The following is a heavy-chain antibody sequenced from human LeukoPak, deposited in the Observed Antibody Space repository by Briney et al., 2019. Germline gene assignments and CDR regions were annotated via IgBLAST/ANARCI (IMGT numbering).Heavy chain of an antibody. V-gene: IGHV3-30*18. J-gene: IGHJ4*02. CDR2: ISYDGSNK. CDR3: AKDLVVGIVGATFDY. Sequence: GGSLRLSCAASGFTFTTYGIHWVRQAPGKGLEWVAAISYDGSNKYYADSVKGRFTISRDTSKNTLYLQMNSLRAEDTAVYYCAKDLVVGIVGATFDYWGQGTLVTVSS. CDR1: GFTFTTYG. D-gene: IGHD1-26*01.